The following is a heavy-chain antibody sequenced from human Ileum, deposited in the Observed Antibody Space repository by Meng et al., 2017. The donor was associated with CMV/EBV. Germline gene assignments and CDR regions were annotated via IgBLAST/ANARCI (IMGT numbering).Heavy chain of an antibody. Sequence: FSFRSYAMSWVRQVPGKGLEWVSTISGSGGTTFYADSVKGRFTISRDNSKNTLYLQMYSLRADDTAVYYCAKDREGVAVSGQYYFDYWGQGNLVTVSS. CDR3: AKDREGVAVSGQYYFDY. CDR2: ISGSGGTT. J-gene: IGHJ4*02. V-gene: IGHV3-23*01. D-gene: IGHD6-19*01. CDR1: FSFRSYA.